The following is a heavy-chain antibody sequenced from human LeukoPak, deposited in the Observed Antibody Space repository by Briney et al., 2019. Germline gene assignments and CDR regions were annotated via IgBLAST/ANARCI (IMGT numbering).Heavy chain of an antibody. CDR1: GYGISSDYY. D-gene: IGHD3-3*01. J-gene: IGHJ5*02. V-gene: IGHV4-38-2*01. CDR3: ASRVADTGWFDP. Sequence: SETLSLTCAVSGYGISSDYYWGWIRQPPGKGLEWMASIYHSGSTYYNPSLKSRVTISVDTSKNQFSLKLSSVTAADTAVYYCASRVADTGWFDPWGQGTLVTVSS. CDR2: IYHSGST.